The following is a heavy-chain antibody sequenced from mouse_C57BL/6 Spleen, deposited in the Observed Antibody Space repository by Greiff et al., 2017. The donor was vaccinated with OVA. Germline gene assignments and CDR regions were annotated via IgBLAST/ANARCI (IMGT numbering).Heavy chain of an antibody. Sequence: QVQLQQPGAELVKPGASVKMSCKASGYTFTSYWITWVKQRPGQGLEWIGDIYPGSGSTNYNEKFKSKATLTVDTSSSTASMQLSSLPSEDSAVYYCANITTVVDCYVDVWGTGTTGTVSS. J-gene: IGHJ1*03. V-gene: IGHV1-55*01. D-gene: IGHD1-1*01. CDR1: GYTFTSYW. CDR3: ANITTVVDCYVDV. CDR2: IYPGSGST.